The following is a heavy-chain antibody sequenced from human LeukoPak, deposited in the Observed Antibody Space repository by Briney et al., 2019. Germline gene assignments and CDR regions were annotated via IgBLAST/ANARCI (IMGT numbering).Heavy chain of an antibody. CDR2: IYYSGST. CDR3: ARDKKGLFDY. Sequence: SETLSLTCTVSGGSIRSYYWSWIRQPPGKGLEWIGYIYYSGSTNYNPSLKSRVTISVDTSKNQFSLKLSSVTAADTAVYYCARDKKGLFDYWGQGTLVTVSS. J-gene: IGHJ4*02. V-gene: IGHV4-59*01. CDR1: GGSIRSYY.